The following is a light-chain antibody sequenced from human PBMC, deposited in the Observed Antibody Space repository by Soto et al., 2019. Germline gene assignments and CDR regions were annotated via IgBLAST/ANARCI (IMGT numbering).Light chain of an antibody. CDR2: KAS. CDR1: QSISSW. CDR3: QQYNSYPWT. Sequence: DIQMTQSPSTLSAPVGDRVTITCRASQSISSWLAWYQQKPGKAPKLLIYKASSFESGVPSRFSGSGSGTEFTLTISSLQPDDFATYYCQQYNSYPWTFGQGTKVEIK. V-gene: IGKV1-5*03. J-gene: IGKJ1*01.